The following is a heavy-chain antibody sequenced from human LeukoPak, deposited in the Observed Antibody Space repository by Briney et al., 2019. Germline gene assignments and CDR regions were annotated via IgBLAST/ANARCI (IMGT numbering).Heavy chain of an antibody. V-gene: IGHV3-74*01. Sequence: GGSLRLSCAASGFTFSSYSMNWVRQAPGKGLVWVSRINTDGSSTSYEDSVKGRFTISRDNTKNTLYLQMNSLRAEDTAVYYCAREGGPNYNIWSGYYTGWDYWGQGTLVTVSS. CDR2: INTDGSST. CDR1: GFTFSSYS. CDR3: AREGGPNYNIWSGYYTGWDY. J-gene: IGHJ4*02. D-gene: IGHD3-3*01.